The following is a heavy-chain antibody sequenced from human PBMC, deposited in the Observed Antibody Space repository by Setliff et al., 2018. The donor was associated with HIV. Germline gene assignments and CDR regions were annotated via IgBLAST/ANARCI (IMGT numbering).Heavy chain of an antibody. CDR3: ATEISGYYNN. CDR2: ISHSGSI. Sequence: SETLSLTCAVSNYSISSDYYWGWIRQPPGKGLEWIGSISHSGSIYYNPSPSLKSRVTISLDTSKNQFSLKLSSVTAADTAVYYCATEISGYYNNWGQGTRVTVS. CDR1: NYSISSDYY. J-gene: IGHJ4*02. D-gene: IGHD3-10*01. V-gene: IGHV4-38-2*01.